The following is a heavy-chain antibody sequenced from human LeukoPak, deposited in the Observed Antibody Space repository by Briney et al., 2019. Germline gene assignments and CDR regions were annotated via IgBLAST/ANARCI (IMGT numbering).Heavy chain of an antibody. V-gene: IGHV4-4*07. CDR2: IYTSGST. Sequence: PSETLSLTSTVSGGSISSYYWSWIRQPAGKGLEWIGRIYTSGSTNYNPSLKSRVTMSVDTSKNQFSLKLSSVTAADTAVYYCARWGLGGYYDSSGYLDYWGQGTLVTVSS. CDR1: GGSISSYY. D-gene: IGHD3-22*01. CDR3: ARWGLGGYYDSSGYLDY. J-gene: IGHJ4*02.